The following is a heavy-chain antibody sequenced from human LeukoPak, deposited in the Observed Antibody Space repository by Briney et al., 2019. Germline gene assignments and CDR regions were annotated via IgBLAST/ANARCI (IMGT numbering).Heavy chain of an antibody. D-gene: IGHD3-9*01. J-gene: IGHJ4*02. V-gene: IGHV3-74*01. CDR2: INNDGSAT. CDR3: AKAEGYDILTGPDY. CDR1: GFTFRSSW. Sequence: GGSLRLSCAASGFTFRSSWMHWVRQGPGKGLVWVSRINNDGSATTYADSVKGRFTISRDTAKNTVFLQMNSLRTEDTAVYYCAKAEGYDILTGPDYWGQGTLVTVSS.